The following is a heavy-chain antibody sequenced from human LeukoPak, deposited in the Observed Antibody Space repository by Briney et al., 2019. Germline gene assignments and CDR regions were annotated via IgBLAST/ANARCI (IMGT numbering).Heavy chain of an antibody. CDR1: GYSFTTYW. D-gene: IGHD3-16*01. V-gene: IGHV5-10-1*01. CDR2: IDPSDSYT. J-gene: IGHJ3*01. CDR3: AKWGAGGDFDV. Sequence: GESLKISCKGSGYSFTTYWISWVRQMPGKGLEWMGRIDPSDSYTNYSPSFQGHVTISADTSTSTAYLKWSSLKASDTAMNYCAKWGAGGDFDVWGQGTMVTASS.